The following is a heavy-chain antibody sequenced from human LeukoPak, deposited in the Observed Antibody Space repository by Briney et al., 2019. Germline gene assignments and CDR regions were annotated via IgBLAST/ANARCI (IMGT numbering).Heavy chain of an antibody. CDR3: AKQLGYCSDGSCYFPY. CDR2: ISNNGGYA. J-gene: IGHJ4*02. V-gene: IGHV3-23*01. Sequence: GGSLRLSCAASGFTFSSSAMSWVRQAPGKGLGWVSAISNNGGYAYYADSVQGRFTISRDNSKSTLCLQMNSLRAEDTAVYYCAKQLGYCSDGSCYFPYWGQGTLVTVSS. D-gene: IGHD2-15*01. CDR1: GFTFSSSA.